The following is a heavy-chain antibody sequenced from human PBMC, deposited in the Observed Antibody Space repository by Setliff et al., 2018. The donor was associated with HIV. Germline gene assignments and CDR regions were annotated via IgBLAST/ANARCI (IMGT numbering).Heavy chain of an antibody. CDR1: GGSISSSHDF. V-gene: IGHV4-39*07. J-gene: IGHJ4*02. Sequence: SETLSLTCTVSGGSISSSHDFWNWIRQPPGKGLKWIGAISYGGITYYNPSLTSRVTISVDTSKNQFSLKVTSVTAADTAVYYCARVPGRDYYDTSGDFDYWGLGTLVTVSS. CDR2: ISYGGIT. CDR3: ARVPGRDYYDTSGDFDY. D-gene: IGHD3-22*01.